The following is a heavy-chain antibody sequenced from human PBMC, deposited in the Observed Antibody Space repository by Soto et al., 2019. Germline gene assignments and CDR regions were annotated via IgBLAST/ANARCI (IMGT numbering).Heavy chain of an antibody. J-gene: IGHJ4*02. CDR1: GGTFSSYT. D-gene: IGHD5-12*01. CDR2: IIPILGIA. Sequence: QVQLVQSGAEVKKPGSSVKVSCKASGGTFSSYTISWVRQAPGQGLEWMGRIIPILGIANYAQKFQGRGTITADKSTSTAYMELSSLRSEDTAVYYCARDALKYSGYDRQVRSDYWGQGTLVTVSS. CDR3: ARDALKYSGYDRQVRSDY. V-gene: IGHV1-69*08.